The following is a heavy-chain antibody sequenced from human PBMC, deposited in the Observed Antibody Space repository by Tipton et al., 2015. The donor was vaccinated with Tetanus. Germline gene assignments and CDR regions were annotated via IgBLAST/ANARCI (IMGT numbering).Heavy chain of an antibody. Sequence: LADQYMDWVRQAPGKGLEWVGRTANKFNSYATEYAASVQGRFTVSRDDSNNSLYLQMNSLKIEDTAVYYCARDPHTIRTGNHRGFDYWGQGTKVTVSS. V-gene: IGHV3-72*01. CDR3: ARDPHTIRTGNHRGFDY. J-gene: IGHJ4*02. D-gene: IGHD3-10*01. CDR1: LADQY. CDR2: TANKFNSYAT.